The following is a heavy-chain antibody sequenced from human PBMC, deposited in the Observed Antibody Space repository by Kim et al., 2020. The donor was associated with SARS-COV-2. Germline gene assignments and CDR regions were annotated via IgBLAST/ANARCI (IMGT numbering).Heavy chain of an antibody. V-gene: IGHV1-46*01. J-gene: IGHJ6*02. CDR2: INPSGGST. CDR3: ARDPEERKTIFGVVTYYYYGMDG. D-gene: IGHD3-3*01. CDR1: GYTFTSYY. Sequence: ASVKVSCKASGYTFTSYYMHWVRQAPGQGLEWMGIINPSGGSTSYAQKFQGRVTMTRDTSTSTVYMELSSLRSEDTAVYYCARDPEERKTIFGVVTYYYYGMDGWGQGTTVTVSS.